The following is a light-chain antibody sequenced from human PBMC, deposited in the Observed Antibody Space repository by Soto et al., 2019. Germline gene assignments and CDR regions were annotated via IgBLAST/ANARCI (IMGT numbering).Light chain of an antibody. V-gene: IGKV1-39*01. CDR1: QNIDMY. Sequence: DIHMTQSPSSLSASVCDTVTITCRASQNIDMYLNWYQQKPGKAPRVLISGASNLQSGVPSRFSGSGSGTDFTLTISSLQSEDFASYFCQHTFNSPPWTFGQGTKVDNK. J-gene: IGKJ1*01. CDR3: QHTFNSPPWT. CDR2: GAS.